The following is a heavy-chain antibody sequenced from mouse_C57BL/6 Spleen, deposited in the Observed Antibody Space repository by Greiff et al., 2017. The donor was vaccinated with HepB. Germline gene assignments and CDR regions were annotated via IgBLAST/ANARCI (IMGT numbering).Heavy chain of an antibody. CDR1: GYSITSGYY. J-gene: IGHJ2*01. CDR3: ARDGDYGSSLFYIDY. CDR2: ISYDGSN. V-gene: IGHV3-6*01. D-gene: IGHD1-1*01. Sequence: EVKLMESGPGLVKPSQSLSLTCSVTGYSITSGYYWNWIRQFPGNKLEWMGYISYDGSNNYNPSLKNRISITRDTSKNQFFLKLNSVTTEDTATYYSARDGDYGSSLFYIDYWGQDTTLTVSS.